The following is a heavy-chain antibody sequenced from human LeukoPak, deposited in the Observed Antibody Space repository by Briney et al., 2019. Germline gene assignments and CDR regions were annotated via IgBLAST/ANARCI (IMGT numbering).Heavy chain of an antibody. V-gene: IGHV3-53*01. CDR3: TRDQMNY. CDR1: EFTVSRNY. CDR2: IFSSGDT. Sequence: GGSLRLSCTASEFTVSRNYMLWVRQAPGKGLEWVSLIFSSGDTHYADSVKGRFTISRDTSKNTVSLQMNSLRVEDTAMYYCTRDQMNYWGQGTLVTVSS. J-gene: IGHJ4*02. D-gene: IGHD5-24*01.